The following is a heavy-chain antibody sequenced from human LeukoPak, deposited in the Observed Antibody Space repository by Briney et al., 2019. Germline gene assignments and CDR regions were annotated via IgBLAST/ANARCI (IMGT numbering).Heavy chain of an antibody. J-gene: IGHJ4*02. CDR1: GFTFSSYG. CDR3: AKENPSQLLYYYGSGPLDY. V-gene: IGHV3-33*06. Sequence: GGSLRLSCAASGFTFSSYGMHWVRQAPGKGLEWVAVIWYDGSNKYYADSVKGRFTISRDNSKNTLYLQMNSLRAEDTAVYYCAKENPSQLLYYYGSGPLDYWGQGTLVTVSS. D-gene: IGHD3-10*01. CDR2: IWYDGSNK.